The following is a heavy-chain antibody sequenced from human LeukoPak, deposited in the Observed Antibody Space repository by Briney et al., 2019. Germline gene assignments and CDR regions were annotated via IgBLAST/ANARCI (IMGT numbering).Heavy chain of an antibody. CDR3: ARHGRDDSSGYYLPREVDY. J-gene: IGHJ4*02. Sequence: GESLKISCKGSGYSFTSYWIGWVRQMPGKGLEWMGIIYPGDSDTRYSPSFQGQVTISADKSISTAYLQWSSLKASDTAMYYCARHGRDDSSGYYLPREVDYWGQGTLVTVSS. CDR1: GYSFTSYW. D-gene: IGHD3-22*01. CDR2: IYPGDSDT. V-gene: IGHV5-51*01.